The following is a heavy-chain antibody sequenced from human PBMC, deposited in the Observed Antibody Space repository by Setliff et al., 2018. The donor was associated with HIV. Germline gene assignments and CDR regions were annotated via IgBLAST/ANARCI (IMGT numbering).Heavy chain of an antibody. V-gene: IGHV1-2*06. D-gene: IGHD3-22*01. CDR1: GYTFTGYY. CDR3: ARDTGYYDSTVSPPYNWFDP. J-gene: IGHJ5*02. Sequence: ASVKVSCKASGYTFTGYYMHWVRQAPGQGLEWMGRINPNSGGTNYAQKFQGRVTMTRDTSTSTVYMELSSLRSEDTAVYYCARDTGYYDSTVSPPYNWFDPWGQGTLVTVSS. CDR2: INPNSGGT.